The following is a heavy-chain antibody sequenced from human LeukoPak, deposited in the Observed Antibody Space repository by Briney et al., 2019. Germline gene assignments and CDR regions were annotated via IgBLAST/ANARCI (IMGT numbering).Heavy chain of an antibody. V-gene: IGHV4-61*02. Sequence: PSETLSLTCTVSGDSISTGTSFWNWIRQPAGKGLEYIGRFYTTGSINYNPSLKSRVAISVDTSKNQFSLTLTSVTAADTAVYFCARVVPTTKGGCFDPWGQGILVTVSS. CDR1: GDSISTGTSF. D-gene: IGHD2-2*01. CDR2: FYTTGSI. J-gene: IGHJ5*02. CDR3: ARVVPTTKGGCFDP.